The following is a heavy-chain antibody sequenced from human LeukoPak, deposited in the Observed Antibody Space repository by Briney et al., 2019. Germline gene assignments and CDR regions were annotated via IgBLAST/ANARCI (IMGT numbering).Heavy chain of an antibody. CDR2: ISYDGNKK. CDR3: ATTRPYGTTWAGAFED. Sequence: GGSLRLSCVAPEFTFRNYAIHWVRQAPGKGLEWVAVISYDGNKKYYADSVKGRFTISRDNSKNTVNLQMNSLRAEDTAVYYCATTRPYGTTWAGAFEDWGQGTPVTVSS. J-gene: IGHJ4*02. D-gene: IGHD6-19*01. V-gene: IGHV3-30-3*01. CDR1: EFTFRNYA.